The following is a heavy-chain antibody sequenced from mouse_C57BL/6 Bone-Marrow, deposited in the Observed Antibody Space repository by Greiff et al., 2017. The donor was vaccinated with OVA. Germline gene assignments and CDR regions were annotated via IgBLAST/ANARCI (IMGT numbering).Heavy chain of an antibody. CDR1: GYTFTNYW. V-gene: IGHV1-63*01. CDR3: ARRYGSPDY. D-gene: IGHD1-1*01. CDR2: IYPGGGYT. J-gene: IGHJ2*01. Sequence: QVQLKESGAELVRPGTSVKMSCKASGYTFTNYWIGWAKQRPGHGLEWIGDIYPGGGYTNYNEKFKGKATLTADQSSSTAYMQFSSLTSEDSAIYYCARRYGSPDYWGQGTTLTVSS.